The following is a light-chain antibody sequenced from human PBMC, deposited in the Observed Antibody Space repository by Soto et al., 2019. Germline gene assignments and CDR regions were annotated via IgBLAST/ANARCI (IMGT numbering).Light chain of an antibody. Sequence: DIQMTQSPSTLSASVGDSVTITCRASQSISTWLAWYQQKPGKAPKLLIYDASSLEGGVPSRFSGSGSGTEFTLTISGLQPDDFATYYCQQYETFSGTFGPGTKVDVK. CDR1: QSISTW. CDR2: DAS. J-gene: IGKJ1*01. V-gene: IGKV1-5*01. CDR3: QQYETFSGT.